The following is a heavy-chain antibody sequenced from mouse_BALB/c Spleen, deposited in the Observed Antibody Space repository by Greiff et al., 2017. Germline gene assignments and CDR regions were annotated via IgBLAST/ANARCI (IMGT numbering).Heavy chain of an antibody. D-gene: IGHD1-2*01. CDR1: GYSITSDYA. CDR3: ARPHYYGYIYFDV. J-gene: IGHJ1*01. Sequence: EVQLQESGPGLVKPSQSLSLTCTVTGYSITSDYAWHWIRQFPGNKLEWMGYISYSGSTSYNPSLKSRISITRDTSKNQFFLQLNSVTTEDTATYYCARPHYYGYIYFDVWGAGTTVTVSS. V-gene: IGHV3-2*02. CDR2: ISYSGST.